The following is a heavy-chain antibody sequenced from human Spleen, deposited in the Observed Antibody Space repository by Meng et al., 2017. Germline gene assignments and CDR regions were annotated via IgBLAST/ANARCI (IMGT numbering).Heavy chain of an antibody. J-gene: IGHJ3*02. CDR2: INHSGST. V-gene: IGHV4-34*01. Sequence: SETLSLTCAVYGGSFSGYYWSWIRQPPGKGLEWIGEINHSGSTNYNPSLKSRVAISVDTSKNQFSLKLSSVTAADTAVYYCARGDDAFGIWGQGTMVTVSS. CDR3: ARGDDAFGI. CDR1: GGSFSGYY.